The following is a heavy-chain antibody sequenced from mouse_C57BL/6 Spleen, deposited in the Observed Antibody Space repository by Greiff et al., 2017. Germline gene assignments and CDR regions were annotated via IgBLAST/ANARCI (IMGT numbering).Heavy chain of an antibody. CDR2: IYPGNSDT. J-gene: IGHJ4*01. Sequence: EVQLQQSGTVLARPGASVKMSCKTSGYTFTSYWMHWVKQRPGQGLEWIGAIYPGNSDTSYNQKFKGKAKLTAVTSASTAYMELSSLTNEDSAVYYCTRDPAYYSNYVGAMDDWGQGTSVTVSS. V-gene: IGHV1-5*01. D-gene: IGHD2-5*01. CDR1: GYTFTSYW. CDR3: TRDPAYYSNYVGAMDD.